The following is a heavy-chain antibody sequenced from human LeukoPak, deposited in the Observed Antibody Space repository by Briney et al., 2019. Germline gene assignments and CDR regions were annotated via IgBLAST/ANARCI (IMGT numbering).Heavy chain of an antibody. D-gene: IGHD2-2*01. V-gene: IGHV4-61*02. Sequence: ASQTLSLTCTVSGGSISSGSYYWSWIRQPAGKGLEWIGRIYTSGSTNYNPSLKSRVTISVDTSKNQFSLKLSSVTAADTAVYYCARDPVVVVPAAQMGAFDYWGQGTLVTVSS. J-gene: IGHJ4*02. CDR2: IYTSGST. CDR3: ARDPVVVVPAAQMGAFDY. CDR1: GGSISSGSYY.